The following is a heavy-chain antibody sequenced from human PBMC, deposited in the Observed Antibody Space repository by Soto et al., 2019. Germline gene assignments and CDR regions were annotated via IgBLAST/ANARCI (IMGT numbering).Heavy chain of an antibody. CDR1: GFTFSSYW. CDR3: ARGAWEVVPAGDWFDP. CDR2: INSDGSST. J-gene: IGHJ5*02. V-gene: IGHV3-74*01. D-gene: IGHD2-2*01. Sequence: GGSLRLSCAASGFTFSSYWMHWVRQAPGKGLVWVSRINSDGSSTSYTDSVKGRFTISRDNAKNTLYLQMNSLRAEDTAVYYCARGAWEVVPAGDWFDPWGQGTLVTVSS.